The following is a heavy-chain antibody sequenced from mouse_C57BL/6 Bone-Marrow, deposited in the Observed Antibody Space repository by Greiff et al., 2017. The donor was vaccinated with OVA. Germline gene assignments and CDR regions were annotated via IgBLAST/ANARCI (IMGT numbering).Heavy chain of an antibody. CDR2: IYPSDSGT. CDR1: GYTFTSYW. V-gene: IGHV1-61*01. D-gene: IGHD3-1*01. J-gene: IGHJ4*01. Sequence: QVQLQQPGAELVRPGSSVKLSCKASGYTFTSYWMDWVKQRPGQGLEWIGNIYPSDSGTHYNQKFKDKATLTVDKSSSTAYMQLSSLTSEDSAVYCCARGGYYKGAMGYWGQGASVSVSA. CDR3: ARGGYYKGAMGY.